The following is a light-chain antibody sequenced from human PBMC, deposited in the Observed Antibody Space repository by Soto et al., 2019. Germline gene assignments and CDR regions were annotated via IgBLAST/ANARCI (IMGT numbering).Light chain of an antibody. V-gene: IGKV4-1*01. CDR1: QSVLYSSNNKNY. J-gene: IGKJ1*01. Sequence: IVLTPSPDSLSFSLGARATINCKSSQSVLYSSNNKNYLAWYQQKPGQPPKLLIYWASTRESGVPDRFSGSGSGTDFTLTISSLQAEDVAVYYCQQYYSTRTFGQGTKVDIK. CDR2: WAS. CDR3: QQYYSTRT.